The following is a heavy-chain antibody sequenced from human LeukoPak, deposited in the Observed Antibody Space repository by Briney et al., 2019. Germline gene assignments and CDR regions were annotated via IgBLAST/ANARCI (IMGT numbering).Heavy chain of an antibody. CDR1: GYSISSGYY. Sequence: PSETLSLTCTVSGYSISSGYYWGWIRQPPGKGLEWIGSIYYSGSTYYNPSLRSRVTISVDTSKNQFSLKLSSVTAADTAVYYCARVTLVTTGYYFDYWGQGTLVTVSS. D-gene: IGHD4-11*01. CDR2: IYYSGST. CDR3: ARVTLVTTGYYFDY. V-gene: IGHV4-38-2*02. J-gene: IGHJ4*02.